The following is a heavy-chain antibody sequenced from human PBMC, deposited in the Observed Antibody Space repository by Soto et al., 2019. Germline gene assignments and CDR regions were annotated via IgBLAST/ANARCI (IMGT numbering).Heavy chain of an antibody. D-gene: IGHD5-18*01. CDR3: AKEIGGYSYGRTIDY. Sequence: QVQLVESGGGVVQPGRSLRLSCAASGFTFSSYGMHWVRQAPGKGLEWVAVIWYDGSNKYYADSVKGRFTISRDNSKNTLYLQMNSLRAEDTAVYYCAKEIGGYSYGRTIDYWGQGTLVTVSS. CDR1: GFTFSSYG. V-gene: IGHV3-33*06. CDR2: IWYDGSNK. J-gene: IGHJ4*02.